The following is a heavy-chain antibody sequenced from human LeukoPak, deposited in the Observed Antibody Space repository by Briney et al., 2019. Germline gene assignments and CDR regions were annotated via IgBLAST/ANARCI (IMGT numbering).Heavy chain of an antibody. CDR1: GGSFSGYY. CDR3: ARDYSGWTDAFDI. Sequence: SETLSLTCAVYGGSFSGYYWSWIRQPPGKGLEWIGEINHSGSTNYNPSLKSRVTISVDTSKNQFSLKLSSVTAADTAVYYCARDYSGWTDAFDIWGQGTMVTVSS. D-gene: IGHD5-12*01. J-gene: IGHJ3*02. V-gene: IGHV4-34*01. CDR2: INHSGST.